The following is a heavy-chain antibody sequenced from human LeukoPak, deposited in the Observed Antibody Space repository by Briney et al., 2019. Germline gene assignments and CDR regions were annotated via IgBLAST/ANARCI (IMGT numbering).Heavy chain of an antibody. CDR3: ARVIWAPGQWLVPYYFDY. CDR1: GGSISSYY. D-gene: IGHD6-19*01. CDR2: IYYSGST. J-gene: IGHJ4*02. Sequence: PSETLSLTCTVSGGSISSYYWSWIRQPPGKGLEWIGYIYYSGSTNYNPSLKSRVTISVDTSENQFSLKLSSVTAADTAVYYCARVIWAPGQWLVPYYFDYWGQGTLVTVSS. V-gene: IGHV4-59*01.